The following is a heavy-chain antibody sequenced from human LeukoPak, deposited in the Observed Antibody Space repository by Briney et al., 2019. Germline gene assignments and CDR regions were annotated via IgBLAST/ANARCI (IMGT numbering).Heavy chain of an antibody. CDR3: ARAGYSYGSLEYYYYYMDV. CDR2: IYTSGST. V-gene: IGHV4-61*02. D-gene: IGHD5-18*01. CDR1: GGSISSGSYY. Sequence: SQTLSLTCTVSGGSISSGSYYWSWIRQPAGKGLEWIGRIYTSGSTNYNPSLKSRVTMSVDTSKNQFSLKLSSVTAADTAVYYCARAGYSYGSLEYYYYYMDVWGKGTTVTISS. J-gene: IGHJ6*03.